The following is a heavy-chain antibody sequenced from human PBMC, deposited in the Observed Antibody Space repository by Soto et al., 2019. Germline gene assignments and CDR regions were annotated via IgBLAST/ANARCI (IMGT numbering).Heavy chain of an antibody. D-gene: IGHD6-13*01. CDR1: GFTFSSYA. J-gene: IGHJ4*02. CDR3: AKNGGYSSSWYCLDY. V-gene: IGHV3-23*01. CDR2: ISGSGGST. Sequence: EVQLLESGGGLVQPGGSLRLSCAASGFTFSSYAMSWVRQAPGKGPEWVSAISGSGGSTYYADSVKGRFTISRDNSKNTLYLQMNSLRAEDTAVYYCAKNGGYSSSWYCLDYWGQGTLVTVSS.